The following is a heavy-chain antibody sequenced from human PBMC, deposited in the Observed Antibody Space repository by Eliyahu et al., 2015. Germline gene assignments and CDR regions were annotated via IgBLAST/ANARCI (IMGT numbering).Heavy chain of an antibody. CDR1: GFTFSSXW. CDR2: ISSSSSYI. CDR3: ASLKTDCSSTSCYADWFDP. D-gene: IGHD2-2*01. J-gene: IGHJ5*02. V-gene: IGHV3-21*01. Sequence: EVQLVXSGGGLVQPGGSLRLSCXASGFTFSSXWXXWVRQXPGKGLGWVSSISSSSSYIYYADSVKGRFTISRDNAKNSLYLQMNSLRAEDTAVYYCASLKTDCSSTSCYADWFDPWGQGTLVTVSS.